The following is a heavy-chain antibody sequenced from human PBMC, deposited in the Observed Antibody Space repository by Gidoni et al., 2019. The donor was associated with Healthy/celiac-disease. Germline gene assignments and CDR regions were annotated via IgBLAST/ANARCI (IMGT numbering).Heavy chain of an antibody. J-gene: IGHJ4*02. CDR2: INHSGST. D-gene: IGHD3-3*01. CDR1: GGSFRGYD. V-gene: IGHV4-34*01. CDR3: ARGLSRRVTIGSAFDY. Sequence: QVQLQQWGAGLLKPSETLSLTCAVYGGSFRGYDWRWIRQPPGQGLGWIGEINHSGSTNYNPSLKSRVTISVDTSKNQFSLKLSAVTAADTAVYYCARGLSRRVTIGSAFDYWGQGTLVTVSS.